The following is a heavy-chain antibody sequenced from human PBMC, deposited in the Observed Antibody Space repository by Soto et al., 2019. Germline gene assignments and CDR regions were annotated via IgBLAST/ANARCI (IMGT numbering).Heavy chain of an antibody. Sequence: GGPRLSCAASVFTFNNYAMSWVRQAPGEGLEWVSAISGVADSTYYADSVKGRFTISRDNPKNMLYLQMNTLRDEDTALYYCARESTHFLGYCIPGVCCNDYWGHGTLVTVSS. J-gene: IGHJ4*01. D-gene: IGHD2-8*01. CDR2: ISGVADST. CDR1: VFTFNNYA. CDR3: ARESTHFLGYCIPGVCCNDY. V-gene: IGHV3-23*01.